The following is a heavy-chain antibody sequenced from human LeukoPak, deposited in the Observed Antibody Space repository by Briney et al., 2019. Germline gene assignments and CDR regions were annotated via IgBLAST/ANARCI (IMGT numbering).Heavy chain of an antibody. V-gene: IGHV3-7*01. CDR3: ARDLDYDFWSGYLDY. CDR2: IKQDGSEK. Sequence: PGGSLRLSCAASGFTFSSYWMSWVRQAPGKGLEWVANIKQDGSEKYYVDSVKGRFTISRDNAKNSLYLQTNSLRAEDTAVYYCARDLDYDFWSGYLDYWGQGTLVTVSS. J-gene: IGHJ4*02. CDR1: GFTFSSYW. D-gene: IGHD3-3*01.